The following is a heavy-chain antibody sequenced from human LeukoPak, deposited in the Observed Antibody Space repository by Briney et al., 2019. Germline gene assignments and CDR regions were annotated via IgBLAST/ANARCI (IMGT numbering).Heavy chain of an antibody. J-gene: IGHJ4*02. CDR3: ASEGPYYDILTGYSD. V-gene: IGHV1-2*02. CDR2: INPNSGGT. CDR1: GYTFTGYY. D-gene: IGHD3-9*01. Sequence: ASVKVSCKASGYTFTGYYMHWVRQAPGQGLEWMGWINPNSGGTNYAQKSQGRVTMTRDTSISTAYMELSRLRSDDTAVYYCASEGPYYDILTGYSDWGQGTLVTVSS.